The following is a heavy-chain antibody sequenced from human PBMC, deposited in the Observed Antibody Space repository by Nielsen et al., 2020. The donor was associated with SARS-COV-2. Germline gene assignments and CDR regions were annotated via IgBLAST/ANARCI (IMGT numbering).Heavy chain of an antibody. V-gene: IGHV3-9*01. CDR1: GFSFDDYA. CDR2: INWSSGHI. CDR3: AKDQADSFYYYYGMDV. Sequence: GGSLRLSCAASGFSFDDYAMHWVRQLPGKGLEWVSGINWSSGHIAYADSVKGRFTISRDNAKKSLYLQINSLRAEDSALYYCAKDQADSFYYYYGMDVWGQGTTVTVSS. J-gene: IGHJ6*02. D-gene: IGHD2-15*01.